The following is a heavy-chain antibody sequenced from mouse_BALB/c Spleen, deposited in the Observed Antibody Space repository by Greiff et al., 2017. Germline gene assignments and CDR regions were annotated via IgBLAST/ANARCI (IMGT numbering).Heavy chain of an antibody. CDR3: ARRGVYDYSYAMDY. J-gene: IGHJ4*01. D-gene: IGHD2-4*01. V-gene: IGHV5-17*02. CDR2: ISSGSSTI. Sequence: DVHLVESGGGLVQPGGSRKLSCAASGFTFSSFGMHWVRQAPAKGLEWVAYISSGSSTIYYADTVKGRFTISRDNPKNTLFLQMTSLRSEDTAMYYCARRGVYDYSYAMDYWGQGTSVTVSS. CDR1: GFTFSSFG.